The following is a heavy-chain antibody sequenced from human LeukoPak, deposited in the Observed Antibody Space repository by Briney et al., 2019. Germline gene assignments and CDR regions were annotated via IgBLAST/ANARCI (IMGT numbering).Heavy chain of an antibody. J-gene: IGHJ6*02. CDR1: GFTFSGNW. CDR2: INHNGNVN. D-gene: IGHD3-16*01. V-gene: IGHV3-7*03. Sequence: GGSLRLSCAASGFTFSGNWMSWVRQAPGKGLEWVASINHNGNVNYYVDSVKGRFTISRDNAKNSLYLQMSNLRAEDTAVYFCARGGGLDVWGQGATVTVSS. CDR3: ARGGGLDV.